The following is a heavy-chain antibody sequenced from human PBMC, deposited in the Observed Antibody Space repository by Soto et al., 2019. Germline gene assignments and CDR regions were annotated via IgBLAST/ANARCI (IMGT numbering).Heavy chain of an antibody. CDR1: GFTFSSHS. J-gene: IGHJ4*02. CDR3: ARGIAAAGGRHFDY. D-gene: IGHD6-13*01. Sequence: VGSLRLSCAASGFTFSSHSMNWVRQAPGKGLEWVSYISSSTTTLYYADSVEGRFTISRDNAKNSLYLQMNSLRDDDTAVYYCARGIAAAGGRHFDYWGQGTWSPSPQ. CDR2: ISSSTTTL. V-gene: IGHV3-48*02.